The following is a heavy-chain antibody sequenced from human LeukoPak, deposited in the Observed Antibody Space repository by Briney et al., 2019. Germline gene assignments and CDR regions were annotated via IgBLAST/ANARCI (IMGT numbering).Heavy chain of an antibody. V-gene: IGHV1-8*01. CDR1: GYTFTSYD. CDR3: ARFDLQNYYMDV. CDR2: MNPNSGNT. D-gene: IGHD3-9*01. J-gene: IGHJ6*03. Sequence: ASVKVSCKXSGYTFTSYDINWVRQATGQGLEWMGWMNPNSGNTGYAQKFQGRVTMTRNTSISTAYMELSSLRSEDTAVYYCARFDLQNYYMDVWGKGTTVTVSS.